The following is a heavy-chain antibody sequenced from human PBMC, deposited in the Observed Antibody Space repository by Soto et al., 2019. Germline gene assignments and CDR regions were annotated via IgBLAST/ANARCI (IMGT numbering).Heavy chain of an antibody. CDR1: GGTFSSYA. CDR3: ARDRSLLYYDSSRYYFDY. V-gene: IGHV1-69*05. CDR2: IIPIFGTA. D-gene: IGHD3-22*01. Sequence: GASVKVSCKASGGTFSSYAISWVRQAPGQGLEWMGGIIPIFGTANYAQKLQGRVTITTDESTSTAYMELSSLRSEDTAVYYCARDRSLLYYDSSRYYFDYWGQGTLVTVSS. J-gene: IGHJ4*02.